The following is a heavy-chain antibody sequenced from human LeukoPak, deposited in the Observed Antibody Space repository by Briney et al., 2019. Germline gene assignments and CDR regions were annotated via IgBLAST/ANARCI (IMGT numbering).Heavy chain of an antibody. V-gene: IGHV4-34*01. D-gene: IGHD3-22*01. CDR1: GGSFSGYC. Sequence: PSEALSLTCAVYGGSFSGYCWSWIRQPPGKGLEWIGEINHSGSTNYNPSLKSRVTISVDTSKNQFSLKLSSVTAADTAVYYCARVARDYYYDSSGYSSFDYWGQGTLVTVSS. CDR2: INHSGST. CDR3: ARVARDYYYDSSGYSSFDY. J-gene: IGHJ4*02.